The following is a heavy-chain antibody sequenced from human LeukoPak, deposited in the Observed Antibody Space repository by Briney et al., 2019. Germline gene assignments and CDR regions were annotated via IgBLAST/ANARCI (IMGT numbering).Heavy chain of an antibody. D-gene: IGHD3-10*01. CDR1: SASISSSPYY. Sequence: SETLSLTCTVSSASISSSPYYWGWIRQSPGKGLEWIGSVSYSGTTYYNPSLKSRVTMSVDTSKNHFSLKLSSVTAADTAVYYCAANSADYNTLGSSYKVWGQGTLVTVSS. V-gene: IGHV4-39*02. CDR3: AANSADYNTLGSSYKV. CDR2: VSYSGTT. J-gene: IGHJ4*02.